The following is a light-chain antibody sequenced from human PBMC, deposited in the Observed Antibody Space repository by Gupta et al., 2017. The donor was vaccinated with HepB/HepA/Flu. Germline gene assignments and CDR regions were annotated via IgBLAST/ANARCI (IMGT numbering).Light chain of an antibody. V-gene: IGKV3-11*01. CDR2: DTS. J-gene: IGKJ2*01. Sequence: EIVLTQSPATLSLSPGERPTLSCRASQSLSSYLAWYQQKPGQAPRLLIYDTSNRATGIPARFSGSGSGTDFTLTISSLEPEDFAVYYCQQRSNWPPYTFVQGTKLEIK. CDR1: QSLSSY. CDR3: QQRSNWPPYT.